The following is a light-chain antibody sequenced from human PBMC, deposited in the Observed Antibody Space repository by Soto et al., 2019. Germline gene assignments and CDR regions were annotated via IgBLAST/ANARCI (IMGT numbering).Light chain of an antibody. Sequence: DIQMTQSPSSLSASVGDRVTITCRASQSIGTYLNWYQQKPGTAPKVVIHGASSLQSGVPSRFSGGGPVTEFTLAISSLQPEDFATYYCQQSYTAPFLTFGGGNRVEIK. CDR1: QSIGTY. J-gene: IGKJ4*01. CDR3: QQSYTAPFLT. CDR2: GAS. V-gene: IGKV1-39*01.